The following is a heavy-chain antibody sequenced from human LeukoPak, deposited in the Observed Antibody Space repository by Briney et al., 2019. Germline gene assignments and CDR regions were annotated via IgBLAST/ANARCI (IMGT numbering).Heavy chain of an antibody. D-gene: IGHD1-26*01. CDR1: GFTFRSYS. CDR3: ARVGESGSFDY. CDR2: IDPNGDHT. J-gene: IGHJ4*02. V-gene: IGHV3-64*02. Sequence: PGGSLRLSCAPSGFTFRSYSMHWVRQNPGKGLEYVSAIDPNGDHTYYAASVKGRFTVSRDNSKSTLSLQMGSLRSEDMAVYCCARVGESGSFDYWGQGTLVTVSS.